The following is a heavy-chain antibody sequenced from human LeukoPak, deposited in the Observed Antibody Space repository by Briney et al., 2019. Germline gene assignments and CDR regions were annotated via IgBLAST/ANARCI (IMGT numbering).Heavy chain of an antibody. CDR3: ARGDSSRASYWFDP. CDR1: GGSISSGDYY. CDR2: IYYTGST. J-gene: IGHJ5*02. V-gene: IGHV4-30-4*01. D-gene: IGHD6-13*01. Sequence: SQTLSLTCTVSGGSISSGDYYWSWIRQPSGKGLEWIGYIYYTGSTYYNPSLKGRVTISVDTSKNQFSLKLSSVTAADTAMYYCARGDSSRASYWFDPWGQGTLVTVSS.